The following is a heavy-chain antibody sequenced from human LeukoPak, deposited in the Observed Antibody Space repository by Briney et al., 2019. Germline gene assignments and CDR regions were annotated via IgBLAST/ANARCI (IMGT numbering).Heavy chain of an antibody. CDR1: GFTFDRNH. CDR3: ARVTWEAVPGTGPLGTHY. V-gene: IGHV3-23*01. J-gene: IGHJ4*02. CDR2: FSDSGAYK. Sequence: GGSLRLSCAASGFTFDRNHMSWPPQAPGKALEWVSAFSDSGAYKHYADSVRGRFTISRDESESTLYLQMNSLRADGTAVYYCARVTWEAVPGTGPLGTHYWGQGILVTVSS. D-gene: IGHD6-19*01.